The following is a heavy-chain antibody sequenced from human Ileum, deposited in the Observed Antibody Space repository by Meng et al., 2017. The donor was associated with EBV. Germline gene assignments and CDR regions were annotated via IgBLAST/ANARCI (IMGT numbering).Heavy chain of an antibody. CDR2: IHDSGST. V-gene: IGHV4-31*03. J-gene: IGHJ5*02. Sequence: QVQLQESGPGLVKPSQTLSLTCTVSGGSISSGGYYWSWIRQHPGKGLEWIGYIHDSGSTYYNPSLKSRVTISADTSKNQFSLKLSSVTAADTAVYYCARASYGSGSPLGESWFDPWGQGTLVTVYS. D-gene: IGHD3-10*01. CDR3: ARASYGSGSPLGESWFDP. CDR1: GGSISSGGYY.